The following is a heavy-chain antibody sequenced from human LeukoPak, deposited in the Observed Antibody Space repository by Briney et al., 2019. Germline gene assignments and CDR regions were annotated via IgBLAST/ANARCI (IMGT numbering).Heavy chain of an antibody. Sequence: GGSLRLSCAASGFTFSTYWMHWVRQAPGKGLVWVSRTNTDGSSTSYADSVKGRFTISRDNAKNTLYLQMNSLRAEDTAVYYCAANRGGPTFGFDYWGQGTLVTVSS. CDR3: AANRGGPTFGFDY. V-gene: IGHV3-74*01. CDR1: GFTFSTYW. CDR2: TNTDGSST. D-gene: IGHD1-14*01. J-gene: IGHJ4*02.